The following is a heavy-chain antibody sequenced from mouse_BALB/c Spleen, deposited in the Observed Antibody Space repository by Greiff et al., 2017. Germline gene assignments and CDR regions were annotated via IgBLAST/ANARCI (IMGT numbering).Heavy chain of an antibody. Sequence: EVQLQQSGTVLARPGASVKMSCKASGYTFTSYWMHWVKQRPGQGLEWIGAIYPGNSDTSYNQKFKGKAKLTAVTSTSTAYMELSSLTNEDSAVYYCTREEARWLLPGAMDYWGQGTSVTVSS. CDR3: TREEARWLLPGAMDY. CDR1: GYTFTSYW. V-gene: IGHV1-5*01. D-gene: IGHD2-3*01. CDR2: IYPGNSDT. J-gene: IGHJ4*01.